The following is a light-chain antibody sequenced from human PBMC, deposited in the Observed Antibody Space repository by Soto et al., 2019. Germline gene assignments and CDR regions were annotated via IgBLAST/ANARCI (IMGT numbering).Light chain of an antibody. V-gene: IGKV3-20*01. CDR1: QSVRSSY. J-gene: IGKJ1*01. CDR3: QQYGSLSWT. CDR2: GAT. Sequence: EIGLTQSPGTLSLSPGDRATLSCRASQSVRSSYLAWYQQKPGQAPRLLIHGATTRATGIPSRFSGSGSGTEFTLPNSSLQSEDFAVYYCQQYGSLSWTFGQGTMV.